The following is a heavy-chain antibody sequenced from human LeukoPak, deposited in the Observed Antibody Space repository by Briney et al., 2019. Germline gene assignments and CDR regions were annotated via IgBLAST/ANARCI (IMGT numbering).Heavy chain of an antibody. D-gene: IGHD6-13*01. V-gene: IGHV3-30*18. J-gene: IGHJ6*02. Sequence: GGSLRLSCAASGFTFSSYGMHWVRQAPGKGLEWVAVISYDGSNKYYADSVKGRFTISRDNSKNTLYLQMNSLRAEDTVVYYCAKEARYSSSWYYYYYGMDVWGQGTTVTVSS. CDR1: GFTFSSYG. CDR2: ISYDGSNK. CDR3: AKEARYSSSWYYYYYGMDV.